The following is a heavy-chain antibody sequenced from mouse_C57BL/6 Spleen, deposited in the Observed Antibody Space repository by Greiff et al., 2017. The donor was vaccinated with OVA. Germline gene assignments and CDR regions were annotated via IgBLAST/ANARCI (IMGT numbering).Heavy chain of an antibody. CDR3: ARGYYYGSSYPLFDY. CDR2: IYPSDSET. V-gene: IGHV1-61*01. J-gene: IGHJ2*01. CDR1: GYTFTSYW. Sequence: QVHVKQPGAELVRPGSSVKLSCKASGYTFTSYWMDWVKQRPGQGLEWIGNIYPSDSETHYNQKFKDKATLTVDKSSSTAYMQLSSLTSEDSAVYYCARGYYYGSSYPLFDYWGQGTTLTVSS. D-gene: IGHD1-1*01.